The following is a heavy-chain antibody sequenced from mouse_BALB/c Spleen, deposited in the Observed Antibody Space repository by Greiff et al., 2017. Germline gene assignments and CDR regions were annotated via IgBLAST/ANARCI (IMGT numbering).Heavy chain of an antibody. CDR3: ARDLYDGAWFAY. Sequence: VKLQESGPGLVAPSQSLSITCTVSGFSLTSYGVHWVRQPPGKGLEWLGVIWAGGSTNYNSALMSRLSISKDNSKSQVFLKMNSLQTDDTAMYYCARDLYDGAWFAYWGQGTLVTVSA. CDR1: GFSLTSYG. CDR2: IWAGGST. D-gene: IGHD2-12*01. J-gene: IGHJ3*01. V-gene: IGHV2-9*02.